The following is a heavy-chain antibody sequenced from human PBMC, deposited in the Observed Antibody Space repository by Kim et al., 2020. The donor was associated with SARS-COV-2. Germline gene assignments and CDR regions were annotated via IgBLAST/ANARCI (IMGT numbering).Heavy chain of an antibody. CDR3: TSKYYYDSSGYYYADW. V-gene: IGHV4-38-2*02. J-gene: IGHJ4*02. CDR2: IYHTGST. CDR1: GYSISSGYL. Sequence: SETLSLTCTVSGYSISSGYLWGWIRQSPGKGLEWIGSIYHTGSTYYNPSLRSRVTISTDTSKNQFSLRLNSVTAADTAVYYCTSKYYYDSSGYYYADWWGQGTLVTVSS. D-gene: IGHD3-22*01.